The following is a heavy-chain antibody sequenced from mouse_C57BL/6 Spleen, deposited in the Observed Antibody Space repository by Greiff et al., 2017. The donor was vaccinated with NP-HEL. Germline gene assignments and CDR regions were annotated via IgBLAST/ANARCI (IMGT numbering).Heavy chain of an antibody. V-gene: IGHV1-69*01. CDR1: GYTFTSYW. CDR3: AATVVAGMDY. J-gene: IGHJ4*01. Sequence: QVQLQQSGAELVMPGASVKLSCKASGYTFTSYWMHWVKQRPGQGLEWIGEIDPSDSYTNYNQKFKGKSTLTVDKSSSTAYMQLNSLTSEDSAVYYCAATVVAGMDYWGQGTSVTVSS. CDR2: IDPSDSYT. D-gene: IGHD1-1*01.